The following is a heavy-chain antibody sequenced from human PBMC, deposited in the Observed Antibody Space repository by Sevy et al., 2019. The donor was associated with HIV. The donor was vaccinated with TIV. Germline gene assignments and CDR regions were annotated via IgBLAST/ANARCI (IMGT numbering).Heavy chain of an antibody. CDR1: GFTFSNAW. D-gene: IGHD2-2*01. CDR2: IKSKTDGGTT. V-gene: IGHV3-15*01. J-gene: IGHJ4*02. CDR3: TSHCSSTSCPKDY. Sequence: GGSLRLSCAASGFTFSNAWMSWVRQAPGKGLEWVGRIKSKTDGGTTDYAAPVKGRFTISRDDSKNTLYLQMNSLKTEETAVYYCTSHCSSTSCPKDYWGQGTLVTVSS.